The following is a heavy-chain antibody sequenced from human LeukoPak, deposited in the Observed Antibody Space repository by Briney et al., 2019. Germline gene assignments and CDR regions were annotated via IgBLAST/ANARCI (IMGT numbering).Heavy chain of an antibody. Sequence: SETLSLTCSLSGDSISSGVFYWSWDRQPAGKGLEWVGRIYTTGNTNYNPSLKSRVTMSIDTSENQFSLKLTSVTAADTAVYYCARGSFYRNSYYYYINVWGTGTTVTVSS. D-gene: IGHD5/OR15-5a*01. V-gene: IGHV4-61*02. CDR1: GDSISSGVFY. CDR2: IYTTGNT. J-gene: IGHJ6*03. CDR3: ARGSFYRNSYYYYINV.